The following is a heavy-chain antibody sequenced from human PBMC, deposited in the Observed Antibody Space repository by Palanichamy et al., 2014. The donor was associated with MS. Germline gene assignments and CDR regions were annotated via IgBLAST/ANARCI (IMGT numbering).Heavy chain of an antibody. Sequence: EVQLVEVWGRAWSSLGGPVRLSCAASGFTFSSYWMSWVRQAPGKGLEWVANIKQDGSEKYYVDSVKGRFTISRDNAKNSLYLQMNSLRAEDTAVYYCAREAAVDYVWGSYRGFDYWGQGTLVTVSS. D-gene: IGHD3-16*02. V-gene: IGHV3-7*01. CDR1: GFTFSSYW. J-gene: IGHJ4*02. CDR2: IKQDGSEK. CDR3: AREAAVDYVWGSYRGFDY.